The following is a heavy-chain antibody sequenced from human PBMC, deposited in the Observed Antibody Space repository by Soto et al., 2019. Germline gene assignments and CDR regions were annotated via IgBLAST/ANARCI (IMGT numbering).Heavy chain of an antibody. CDR1: GYTFTSYA. CDR2: INAGNGNT. J-gene: IGHJ4*02. D-gene: IGHD2-2*01. CDR3: ARYHGSTSCYDY. V-gene: IGHV1-3*01. Sequence: QVPLVQSGAEVKKPGASVKVSCKASGYTFTSYAMHWVRQAPGQRLEWMGWINAGNGNTKYSQKFQGRVTITRDTSASTAYMELSSLRSEDTAGYYCARYHGSTSCYDYWGQGTLVTVSS.